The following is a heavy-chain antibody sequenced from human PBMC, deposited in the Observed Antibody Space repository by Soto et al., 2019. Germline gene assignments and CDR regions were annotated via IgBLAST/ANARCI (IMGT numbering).Heavy chain of an antibody. V-gene: IGHV1-3*01. D-gene: IGHD5-12*01. CDR3: ARAKSHYYGMDV. CDR1: GYTFTSYA. J-gene: IGHJ6*02. Sequence: ASVKVSCKASGYTFTSYAMHWVRQAPGQRLEWMGWINAGNGNTKYSQKFQGRVTITRDTSASTAYMELSSLRSEDTAVYYCARAKSHYYGMDVWGQGTTVTVS. CDR2: INAGNGNT.